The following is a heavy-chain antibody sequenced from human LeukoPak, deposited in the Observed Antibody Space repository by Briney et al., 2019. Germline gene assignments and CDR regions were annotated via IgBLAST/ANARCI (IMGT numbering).Heavy chain of an antibody. Sequence: PGGSLRLSCAVSGFTFSSYSVNWVRQAPGQGLEWVSSISSTGSHTYCADSVKGRFTISRDNAKNSVYLQMNSLRDEDTAVYSCARVGHRGIDWYFDLWGRGTLVTVSS. CDR1: GFTFSSYS. CDR2: ISSTGSHT. D-gene: IGHD3-10*01. V-gene: IGHV3-21*01. CDR3: ARVGHRGIDWYFDL. J-gene: IGHJ2*01.